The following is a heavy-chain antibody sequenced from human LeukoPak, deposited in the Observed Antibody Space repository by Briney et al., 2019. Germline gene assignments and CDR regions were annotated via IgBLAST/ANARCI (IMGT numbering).Heavy chain of an antibody. CDR2: IYYSGST. CDR1: GGSISSSSYY. J-gene: IGHJ4*02. V-gene: IGHV4-39*01. Sequence: KPSETLSLTCTVSGGSISSSSYYWGWIRQPPGKGLEWIGSIYYSGSTYYNPSLKSRVTISVDTSKNQFSLKLSSVSAADTAVYYCASLDYYDSSGPGVDYWGQGTLVTVSS. CDR3: ASLDYYDSSGPGVDY. D-gene: IGHD3-22*01.